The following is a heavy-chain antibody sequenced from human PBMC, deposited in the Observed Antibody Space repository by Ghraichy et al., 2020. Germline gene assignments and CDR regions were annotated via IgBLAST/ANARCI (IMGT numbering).Heavy chain of an antibody. CDR2: IWYDGSKK. V-gene: IGHV3-30*02. CDR1: GFTFRSYG. Sequence: GGSLRLSCATSGFTFRSYGMHWVRQAPGKGLEWVTFIWYDGSKKYYGDSVKGRFTMSRDNPKNTLYLQMNSLRAEDTAVYYCAKGGRVRGAMDVWGQGTTVTVSS. D-gene: IGHD3-10*01. CDR3: AKGGRVRGAMDV. J-gene: IGHJ6*02.